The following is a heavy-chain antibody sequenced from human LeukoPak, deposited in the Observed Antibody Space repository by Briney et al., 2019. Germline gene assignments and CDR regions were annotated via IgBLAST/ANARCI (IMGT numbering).Heavy chain of an antibody. CDR1: GYTFTSYG. V-gene: IGHV1-18*04. D-gene: IGHD2-2*01. CDR3: ARGDCSSTSCYGGLDY. Sequence: ASVKVSCKASGYTFTSYGISWVRQAPGQGLEWMGWISAYNGNTNYAQKLQGRVTMTTDTSTSIAYMELRSLRSDDTAVYYCARGDCSSTSCYGGLDYWGQGTLVTVSS. CDR2: ISAYNGNT. J-gene: IGHJ4*02.